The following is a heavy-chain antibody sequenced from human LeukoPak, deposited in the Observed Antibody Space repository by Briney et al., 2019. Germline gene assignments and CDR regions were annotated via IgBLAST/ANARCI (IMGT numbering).Heavy chain of an antibody. Sequence: ASVKVPCKASGYTFTGYYMHWVRQAPGQGLEWMGWINPIFGTANYAQKFQGRVTITADESTSTAYMELSSLRSEDTAVYYCAREPSGSYFLDYWGQGTLVTVSS. CDR2: INPIFGTA. CDR1: GYTFTGYY. CDR3: AREPSGSYFLDY. J-gene: IGHJ4*02. V-gene: IGHV1-69*13. D-gene: IGHD1-26*01.